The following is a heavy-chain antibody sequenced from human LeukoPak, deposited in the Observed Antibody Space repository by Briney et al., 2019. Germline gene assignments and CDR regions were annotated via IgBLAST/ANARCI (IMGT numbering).Heavy chain of an antibody. J-gene: IGHJ5*02. Sequence: SQTLSLTCAISGDSVSNKNTAWNWIRQSPSRGLEWLGRTYYRSKWHNTYAASVKSRITINPDTSKNQFSLQLNSVTPEDTAVYYCASSGPRGLRYFVWLPLFRFDPWGQGTLVTVSS. V-gene: IGHV6-1*01. CDR1: GDSVSNKNTA. CDR2: TYYRSKWHN. CDR3: ASSGPRGLRYFVWLPLFRFDP. D-gene: IGHD3-9*01.